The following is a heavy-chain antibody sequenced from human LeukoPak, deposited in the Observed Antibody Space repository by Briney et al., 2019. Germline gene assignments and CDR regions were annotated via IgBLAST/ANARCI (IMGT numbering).Heavy chain of an antibody. CDR3: ARDISAYSSGWDRPGWFDP. CDR1: GGSISSYY. J-gene: IGHJ5*02. Sequence: SETLSLTCTVSGGSISSYYWSWIQQPAGKGLEWIGRIYTSGSTNYNPSLKSRVTMSVDTSKNQFSLKLSSVTAADTAVYYCARDISAYSSGWDRPGWFDPWGQGTLVTVSS. V-gene: IGHV4-4*07. D-gene: IGHD6-19*01. CDR2: IYTSGST.